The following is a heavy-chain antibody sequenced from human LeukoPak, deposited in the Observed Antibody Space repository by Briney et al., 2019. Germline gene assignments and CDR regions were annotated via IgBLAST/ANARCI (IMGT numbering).Heavy chain of an antibody. CDR1: GFTFSSYE. J-gene: IGHJ3*02. Sequence: PGGSLRLSCAASGFTFSSYEMNWVRQAPGKGLEWVSYISSSGSTIYYADSVKGRFTISRDNAKNSLYLQMNSLRAEDTAVYYCAREKDDGFDIWGQGTMVTVSS. CDR3: AREKDDGFDI. V-gene: IGHV3-48*03. CDR2: ISSSGSTI.